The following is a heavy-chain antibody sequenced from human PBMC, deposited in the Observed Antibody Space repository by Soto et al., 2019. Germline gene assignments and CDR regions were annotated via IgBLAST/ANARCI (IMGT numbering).Heavy chain of an antibody. Sequence: SETLSLTCTVSGGSISSGGYYWSWIRQHPGKGLEWIGHIYYNGTTYYNPTLKSRVSISVDTSKNQFSLKLSSVTAADTAVYYCARAAIKDHQFAGQPPTSQTLDYWSQGTLVTVSS. J-gene: IGHJ4*02. CDR3: ARAAIKDHQFAGQPPTSQTLDY. V-gene: IGHV4-31*03. CDR2: IYYNGTT. D-gene: IGHD1-26*01. CDR1: GGSISSGGYY.